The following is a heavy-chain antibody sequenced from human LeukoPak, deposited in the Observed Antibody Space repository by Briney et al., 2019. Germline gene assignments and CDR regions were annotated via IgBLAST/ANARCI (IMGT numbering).Heavy chain of an antibody. CDR1: GFTFDDYA. CDR2: ISWNSGSI. CDR3: ASRDGSYGY. D-gene: IGHD1-26*01. J-gene: IGHJ4*02. V-gene: IGHV3-9*01. Sequence: GRSLRLSCAASGFTFDDYAMHWVRQAPGKGLEWVSGISWNSGSIGYADSVKGRFTISRDNAKNSLYLQMNSLRAEDTAVYYCASRDGSYGYWGQGTLVTVSS.